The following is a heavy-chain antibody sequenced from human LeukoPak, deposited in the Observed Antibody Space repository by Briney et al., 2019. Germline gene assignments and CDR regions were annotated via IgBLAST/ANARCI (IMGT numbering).Heavy chain of an antibody. CDR1: GGSISSYY. CDR2: IYTSGST. J-gene: IGHJ5*02. CDR3: ARGRRYYYDSSDYYYVNWFDP. V-gene: IGHV4-4*07. D-gene: IGHD3-22*01. Sequence: SETLSLTCTVSGGSISSYYWSWIRQPAGKGLEWIGRIYTSGSTNYNPSLKSRVTISVDTSKNQFSLKLSSVTAADTAVYYCARGRRYYYDSSDYYYVNWFDPWGQGTLVTVSS.